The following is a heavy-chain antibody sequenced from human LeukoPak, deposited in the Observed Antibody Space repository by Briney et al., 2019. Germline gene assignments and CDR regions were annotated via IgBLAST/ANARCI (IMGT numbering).Heavy chain of an antibody. CDR3: ARGRYYDSSGYYEGDY. J-gene: IGHJ4*02. CDR1: GFTFSSYA. V-gene: IGHV3-30-3*01. D-gene: IGHD3-22*01. CDR2: ISYDGSNK. Sequence: GGSLRPSCAASGFTFSSYAMHWVRQAPGKGLEWVAVISYDGSNKYYADSVKGRFTISRDNSKNTLYLQMNSLRAEDTAVYYCARGRYYDSSGYYEGDYWGQGTLVTVSS.